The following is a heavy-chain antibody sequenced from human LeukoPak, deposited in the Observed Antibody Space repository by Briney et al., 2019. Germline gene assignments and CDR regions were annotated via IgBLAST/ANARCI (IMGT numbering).Heavy chain of an antibody. J-gene: IGHJ4*02. V-gene: IGHV1-24*01. Sequence: GASVKVSCKVSGYTLTELSMHWVRQAPGKGLDGMGGFDPEDGETIYAQKFQGRVTMTEDTSTDTAYMELSSLRSEDTAVYYCATAGHYYGSGSYPYYFDYWGQGTLVTVSS. D-gene: IGHD3-10*01. CDR3: ATAGHYYGSGSYPYYFDY. CDR1: GYTLTELS. CDR2: FDPEDGET.